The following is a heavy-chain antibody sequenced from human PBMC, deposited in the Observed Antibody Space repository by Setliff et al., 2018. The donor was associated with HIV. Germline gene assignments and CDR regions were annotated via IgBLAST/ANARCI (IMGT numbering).Heavy chain of an antibody. CDR1: GFTFSSYA. V-gene: IGHV3-23*01. J-gene: IGHJ6*02. CDR2: ISGSGDST. Sequence: GGSLRLSCAASGFTFSSYAMSWVRQAPGKGLEWVSAISGSGDSTFYADSLKGRFTISRDNSKNTLYLQMNSLRAEDTAVYYCAKTLPTLYPPHDYYFAMDVWGQGATVTVSS. CDR3: AKTLPTLYPPHDYYFAMDV. D-gene: IGHD2-15*01.